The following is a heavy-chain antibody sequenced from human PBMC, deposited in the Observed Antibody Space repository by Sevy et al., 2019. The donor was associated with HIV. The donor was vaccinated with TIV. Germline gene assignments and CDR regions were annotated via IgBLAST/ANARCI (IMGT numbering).Heavy chain of an antibody. CDR3: AGVEHFYGMDV. J-gene: IGHJ6*02. CDR1: GFTFIDYY. D-gene: IGHD3-3*02. CDR2: VSSIGRTI. Sequence: GGSLRLSCAASGFTFIDYYMSWIRQPPGRGRVWGSYVSSIGRTIYYADSMKGRFTISRDNAKNSLYLQMNSLRAEDTAVYYCAGVEHFYGMDVWGQGTTVTVSS. V-gene: IGHV3-11*01.